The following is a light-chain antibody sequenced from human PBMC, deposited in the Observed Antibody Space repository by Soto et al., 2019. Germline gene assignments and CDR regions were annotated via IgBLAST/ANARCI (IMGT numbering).Light chain of an antibody. Sequence: DIVMTQSPDSLAVALGERATINCKSSQSVLYSSTNKAYFAWYQQKPGQPPSVISYWASTLESGVPDRFSGSGSATDFTLNISMLQAEEVSVSYCQPYFGTPITFGCGNSVEI. CDR3: QPYFGTPIT. CDR2: WAS. V-gene: IGKV4-1*01. J-gene: IGKJ4*01. CDR1: QSVLYSSTNKAY.